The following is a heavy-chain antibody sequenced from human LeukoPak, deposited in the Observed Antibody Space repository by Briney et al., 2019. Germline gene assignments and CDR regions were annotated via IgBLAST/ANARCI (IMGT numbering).Heavy chain of an antibody. J-gene: IGHJ4*02. Sequence: HPGRSLRLSCAASGFTFDDYAMHWVRQAPGKGLEWVSGISWNSGSIGYADSVKGRFTISRDNAKNSLYLQMNSLRAEDTALYYCAKDMGYDILTGYPGYWGQGTLVTVSS. CDR1: GFTFDDYA. CDR2: ISWNSGSI. D-gene: IGHD3-9*01. CDR3: AKDMGYDILTGYPGY. V-gene: IGHV3-9*01.